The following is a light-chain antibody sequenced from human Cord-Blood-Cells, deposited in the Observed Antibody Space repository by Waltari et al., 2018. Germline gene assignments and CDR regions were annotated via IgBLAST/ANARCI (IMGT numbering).Light chain of an antibody. CDR3: QKYNSAPWT. Sequence: DIQMTQSPSSLSASVGERVTITCRASQGISKYLAWYQQKPGKVPKLLIYASSPLHSGVPSRFNSSGSGTDFTRTISSLQPEDVATYYCQKYNSAPWTFGQGTKVEIK. J-gene: IGKJ1*01. V-gene: IGKV1-27*01. CDR2: ASS. CDR1: QGISKY.